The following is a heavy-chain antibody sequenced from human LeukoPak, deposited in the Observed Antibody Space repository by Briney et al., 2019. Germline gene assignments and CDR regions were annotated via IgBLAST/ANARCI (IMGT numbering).Heavy chain of an antibody. J-gene: IGHJ4*02. CDR1: GFTFSSYS. V-gene: IGHV3-21*01. CDR3: ARGSCSSVSCNLDS. Sequence: PGGSLRLSYAASGFTFSSYSMNWVRQAPGKGLEWVSSISSSGSFIYYADSLRGRFTISRDNAKNSLYLQMNSLRAEDTAVYYCARGSCSSVSCNLDSWGQGTLVTVSS. CDR2: ISSSGSFI. D-gene: IGHD2-2*01.